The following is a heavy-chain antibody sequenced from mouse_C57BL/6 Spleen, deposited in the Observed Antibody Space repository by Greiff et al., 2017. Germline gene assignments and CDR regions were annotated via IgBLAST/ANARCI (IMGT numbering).Heavy chain of an antibody. V-gene: IGHV14-4*01. Sequence: VQLQQSGAELVRPGASVKLSCTASGFNIKDDYMHWVKQRPEQGLEWIGWIDPENGDTEYASKFQGKATITADTSSNTAYLQLSSLTSEDTAVYYCTRVYSNQAWFAYWGQGTLVTVSA. CDR3: TRVYSNQAWFAY. CDR1: GFNIKDDY. CDR2: IDPENGDT. D-gene: IGHD2-5*01. J-gene: IGHJ3*01.